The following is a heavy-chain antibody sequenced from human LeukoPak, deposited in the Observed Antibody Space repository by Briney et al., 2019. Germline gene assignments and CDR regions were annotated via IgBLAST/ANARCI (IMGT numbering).Heavy chain of an antibody. J-gene: IGHJ5*01. CDR2: VSANNGDT. V-gene: IGHV1-18*01. CDR1: GYTFVSFG. CDR3: ARDRRDWFDS. Sequence: ASVKVSCKASGYTFVSFGISWVRQAPGQGLKGMGWVSANNGDTIYTEKFQDRVTMTTDTSTNTAYMEVRSLRSDDTAVYYCARDRRDWFDSWGQGTLVTVSS.